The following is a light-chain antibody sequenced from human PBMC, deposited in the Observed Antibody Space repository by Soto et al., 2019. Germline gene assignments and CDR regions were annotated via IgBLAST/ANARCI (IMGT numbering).Light chain of an antibody. CDR1: QSVSSN. V-gene: IGKV3-15*01. CDR2: AAS. CDR3: HHYNNWPPWT. Sequence: EIVMTQSPATLSVSPGEGATLSCRASQSVSSNLAWYQQKPGQAPRLLIYAASTRATGIPARFSGSGSGTEFTLTISSLQSEDFAVYYCHHYNNWPPWTFGQGTKVEIK. J-gene: IGKJ1*01.